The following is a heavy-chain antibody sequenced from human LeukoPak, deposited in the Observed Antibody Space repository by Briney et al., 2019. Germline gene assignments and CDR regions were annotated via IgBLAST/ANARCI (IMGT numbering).Heavy chain of an antibody. J-gene: IGHJ4*02. V-gene: IGHV4-34*01. CDR1: GGSFSGYY. CDR2: INHSGST. D-gene: IGHD5-18*01. Sequence: SETLSLTCAVYGGSFSGYYWSWIRQPPGKGLEWIGEINHSGSTNYNPSLKSRVTISVDTSKNQFSLRLSSVTAADTAVYYCARWVQLLYYFDYWGQGTLVTVSS. CDR3: ARWVQLLYYFDY.